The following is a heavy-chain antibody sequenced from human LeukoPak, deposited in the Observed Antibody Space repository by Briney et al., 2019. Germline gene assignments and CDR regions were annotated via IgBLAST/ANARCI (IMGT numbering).Heavy chain of an antibody. J-gene: IGHJ4*02. V-gene: IGHV3-48*02. CDR2: ISTGSSTI. CDR1: GFTFSTYS. CDR3: ARANWNDFDY. Sequence: GGSLRLSCAASGFTFSTYSMIWVRQAPGRGLEWVSYISTGSSTIHYADSVQGRFTISRDNAKNSLYLQMNSLRDEDTAVYYCARANWNDFDYWGQGTLVIVSS. D-gene: IGHD1-1*01.